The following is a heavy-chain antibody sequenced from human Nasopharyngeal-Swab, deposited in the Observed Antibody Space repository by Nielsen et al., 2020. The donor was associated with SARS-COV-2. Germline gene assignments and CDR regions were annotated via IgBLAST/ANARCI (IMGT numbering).Heavy chain of an antibody. Sequence: SETLSLTCSVSGDSISSSGYYWGWVRQPPGKGLEWIGRLYYTGDTYYNPSLRGRVTLSVDTSKNQVSLKLSSVTAADTAIYYCARVVPARVTFDYWGQGLLATVSS. V-gene: IGHV4-39*07. CDR2: LYYTGDT. J-gene: IGHJ4*02. CDR1: GDSISSSGYY. CDR3: ARVVPARVTFDY. D-gene: IGHD5-18*01.